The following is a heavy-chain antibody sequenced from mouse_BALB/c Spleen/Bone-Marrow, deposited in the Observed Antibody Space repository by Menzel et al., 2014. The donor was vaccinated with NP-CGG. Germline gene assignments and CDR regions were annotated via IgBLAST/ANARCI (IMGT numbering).Heavy chain of an antibody. J-gene: IGHJ2*01. CDR3: ARLDGSKGLDY. Sequence: EVQLVESGPDLVKPSQSLSLTCTVTGYSITSGYSCHWIRQFPGNKLEWMAYIHNSGVTNFNPSLKSRISISRDTSKNQFFLQLNSVTTEDTATYYCARLDGSKGLDYWGQGTTLTVSS. CDR2: IHNSGVT. V-gene: IGHV3-1*02. CDR1: GYSITSGYS. D-gene: IGHD1-1*01.